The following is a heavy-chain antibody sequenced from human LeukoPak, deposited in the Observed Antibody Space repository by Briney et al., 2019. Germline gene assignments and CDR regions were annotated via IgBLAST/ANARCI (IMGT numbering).Heavy chain of an antibody. CDR1: GGSISNYY. CDR2: IYYSGST. J-gene: IGHJ5*02. D-gene: IGHD4-11*01. CDR3: ARVDYSNWFDP. Sequence: SETLSLTCTVSGGSISNYYWSWIRQPPGKGLEWIGYIYYSGSTNYNPSLKSRVTISVDTSKNQFSLNLSSVTAADTAMYYCARVDYSNWFDPWGQGTLVTVSS. V-gene: IGHV4-59*01.